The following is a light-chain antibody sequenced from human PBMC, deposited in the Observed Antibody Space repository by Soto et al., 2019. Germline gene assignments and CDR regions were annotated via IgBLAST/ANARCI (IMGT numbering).Light chain of an antibody. CDR3: QQYETFSGT. CDR1: QTISSW. V-gene: IGKV1-5*01. CDR2: DAS. Sequence: DIKMTQSPSTLSGYVGDRVTITCRASQTISSWLAWYQQKPGEAPKLLIYDASALPRGVPSRFSGSGSGTKFTLTIASLQPDDFATYYCQQYETFSGTFGPGTKVDIK. J-gene: IGKJ1*01.